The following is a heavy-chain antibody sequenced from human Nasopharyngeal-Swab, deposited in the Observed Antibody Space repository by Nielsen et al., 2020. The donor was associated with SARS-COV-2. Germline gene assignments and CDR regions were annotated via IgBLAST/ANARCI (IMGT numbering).Heavy chain of an antibody. D-gene: IGHD3-22*01. J-gene: IGHJ4*02. V-gene: IGHV4-61*01. CDR2: IYYTRST. Sequence: SETLSLTCTVSGGSFSSGCYSWTWTRQPPGKGLEWIGYIYYTRSTDYNPSLKSRLTISRDTSKNQFSLKLTSVTAADTAVYFCAGIDYYRARSFDSWGQGTLVTVSS. CDR1: GGSFSSGCYS. CDR3: AGIDYYRARSFDS.